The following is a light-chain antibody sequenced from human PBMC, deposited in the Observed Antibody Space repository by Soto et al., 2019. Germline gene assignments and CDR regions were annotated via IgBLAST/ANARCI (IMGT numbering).Light chain of an antibody. Sequence: DIQMTQSPSTLSASVGDGVTITCRASQSISNWLAWYQQKPGKAPKLLIYKASTLESGVPSRFSGSGSGTEFTLTISSLQPDDFATYYCQQYNDYPYTFGQGTKLEIK. V-gene: IGKV1-5*03. CDR2: KAS. CDR1: QSISNW. CDR3: QQYNDYPYT. J-gene: IGKJ2*01.